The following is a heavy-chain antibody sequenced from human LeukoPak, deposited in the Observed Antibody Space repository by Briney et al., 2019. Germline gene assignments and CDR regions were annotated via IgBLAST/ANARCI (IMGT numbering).Heavy chain of an antibody. CDR1: GYTFTSYS. CDR2: INPSVGSA. CDR3: ARRVGTTRTAFDN. V-gene: IGHV1-46*01. J-gene: IGHJ4*02. Sequence: ASVKVSCKASGYTFTSYSVHWVRQAPGQGLEWMATINPSVGSAIYAQKFQGRVTVTSDTSTSAVFMELTSLTSDDTAVYYCARRVGTTRTAFDNWGQGTLVTVFS. D-gene: IGHD1-26*01.